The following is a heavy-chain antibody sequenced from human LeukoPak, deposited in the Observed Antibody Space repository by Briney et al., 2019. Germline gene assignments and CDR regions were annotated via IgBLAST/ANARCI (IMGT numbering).Heavy chain of an antibody. J-gene: IGHJ3*02. CDR2: FSYSGSA. CDR3: ARPFSSSWLDAFDI. CDR1: GASITSYY. D-gene: IGHD6-13*01. V-gene: IGHV4-59*08. Sequence: PSETQSLTCTVSGASITSYYWSWIRQPPGKGLEWIGFFSYSGSANYNPSLKSRVTISVDTSKNQFSLSLTSVTAADTAVYYCARPFSSSWLDAFDIWGQGTMVTVSS.